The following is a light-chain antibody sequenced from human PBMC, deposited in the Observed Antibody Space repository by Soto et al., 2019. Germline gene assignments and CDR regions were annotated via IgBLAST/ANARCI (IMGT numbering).Light chain of an antibody. CDR2: HSS. V-gene: IGKV3-20*01. J-gene: IGKJ2*01. CDR3: QQYGDPPYT. Sequence: EIVLTQSPGTLSLSPGERATLSCRASQSVSNNYLAWYQQKPGRSPRLLIYHSSTRAAGTPDRFSGSGSGTDFALTISRLEPEDFAVYYCQQYGDPPYTFGQGTRVEIK. CDR1: QSVSNNY.